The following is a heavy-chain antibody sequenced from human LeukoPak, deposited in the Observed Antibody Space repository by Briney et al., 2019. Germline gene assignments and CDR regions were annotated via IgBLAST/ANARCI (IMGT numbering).Heavy chain of an antibody. V-gene: IGHV3-23*01. CDR1: GFTFYNYA. J-gene: IGHJ3*01. CDR2: ISGPGSST. CDR3: AKPGGPGIAARGAFEL. Sequence: GGSLRLSCAASGFTFYNYALNWVRQAPGKGLEWVSAISGPGSSTYYADSAKGRFTISRDNSKNTLYLQMNSLRAEDTAVYYCAKPGGPGIAARGAFELWGQGTMATVSS. D-gene: IGHD6-25*01.